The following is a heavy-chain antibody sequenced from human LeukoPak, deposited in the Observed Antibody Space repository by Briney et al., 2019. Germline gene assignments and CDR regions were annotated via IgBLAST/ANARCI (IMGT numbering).Heavy chain of an antibody. V-gene: IGHV4-39*01. CDR3: ARHITIFGVVHYYYYYMDV. J-gene: IGHJ6*03. D-gene: IGHD3-3*01. Sequence: PSGTLSLTCTVSGGSISSSNYFWGWIRQPPGKGLEWIGSIYYSGSTYYNPSLKSRVTISVDTSKNQFSLRLSSVTAADTAVYYCARHITIFGVVHYYYYYMDVWGKGTTVTVSS. CDR2: IYYSGST. CDR1: GGSISSSNYF.